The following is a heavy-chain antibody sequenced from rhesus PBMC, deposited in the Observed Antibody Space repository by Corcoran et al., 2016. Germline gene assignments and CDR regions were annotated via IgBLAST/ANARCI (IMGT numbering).Heavy chain of an antibody. V-gene: IGHV4S10*01. D-gene: IGHD4-23*01. CDR2: IYGSTTNT. CDR3: ARASGSYSRDAFDF. CDR1: GGSISDSYR. J-gene: IGHJ2*01. Sequence: QVQLQESGPGVVKPSETLSLTCAVSGGSISDSYRWSWIRQPPGKGLEWIGYIYGSTTNTNYNHSLKSRVTISKDTSKNQFSLKLSSVTAADTAVYYCARASGSYSRDAFDFWGPGTPITISS.